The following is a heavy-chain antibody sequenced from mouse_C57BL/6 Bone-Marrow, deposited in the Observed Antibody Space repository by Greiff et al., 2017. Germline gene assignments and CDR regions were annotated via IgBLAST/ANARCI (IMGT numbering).Heavy chain of an antibody. J-gene: IGHJ2*01. CDR1: GFTFSSYA. CDR2: ISDGGSYT. Sequence: VQLVESGGGLVKPGGSLKLSCAASGFTFSSYAMSWVRQTPEKRLEWVATISDGGSYTYYPDNVKGRFTISRDNAKNNLYLQMSHLKSEDTAMYYCARDEVSFDYWGQGTTLTVSS. D-gene: IGHD2-1*01. CDR3: ARDEVSFDY. V-gene: IGHV5-4*01.